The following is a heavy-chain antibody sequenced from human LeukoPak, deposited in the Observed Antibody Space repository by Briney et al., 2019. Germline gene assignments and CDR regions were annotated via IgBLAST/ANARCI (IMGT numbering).Heavy chain of an antibody. V-gene: IGHV1-8*01. CDR2: MNPNSGNT. CDR1: GYTFTSYD. D-gene: IGHD3-16*01. J-gene: IGHJ6*02. CDR3: ARVNSPDYGYYYYYGMDV. Sequence: GASVKVSCKASGYTFTSYDINWVRQATGQGLEWMGWMNPNSGNTGYAQKFRGRVTMTRNTSISTAYMELSSLRSEDTAVYYCARVNSPDYGYYYYYGMDVWGQGTTVTVSS.